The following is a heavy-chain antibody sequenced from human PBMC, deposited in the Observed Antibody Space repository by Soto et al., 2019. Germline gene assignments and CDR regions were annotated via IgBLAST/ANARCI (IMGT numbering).Heavy chain of an antibody. CDR3: ARSIAAAATLRNWFDP. Sequence: SVKVSCKASGGTFSSYTISWVRQAPGQGLEWMGRIIPILGIANYAQKFQGRVTITADKSTSTAYMELSSLRSEDTAVYYCARSIAAAATLRNWFDPWGQGTLVTVSS. CDR1: GGTFSSYT. J-gene: IGHJ5*02. V-gene: IGHV1-69*02. D-gene: IGHD6-13*01. CDR2: IIPILGIA.